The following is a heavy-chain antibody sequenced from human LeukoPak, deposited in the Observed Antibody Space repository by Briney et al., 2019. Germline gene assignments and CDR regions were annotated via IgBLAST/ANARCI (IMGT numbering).Heavy chain of an antibody. V-gene: IGHV3-7*01. CDR2: IKEDGSEK. Sequence: GGSLRLSCAASGFTFSTYWMMWSRQAPGTGLEWVANIKEDGSEKYYVDSVKGRFTISRDGAKNSLYLQMNSLRAEDTAVYYCARGLTVKDYWGQGTLVTVSS. D-gene: IGHD1-20*01. CDR3: ARGLTVKDY. J-gene: IGHJ4*02. CDR1: GFTFSTYW.